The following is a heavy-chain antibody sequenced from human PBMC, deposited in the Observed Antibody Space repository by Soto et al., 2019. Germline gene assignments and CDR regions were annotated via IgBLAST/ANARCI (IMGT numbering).Heavy chain of an antibody. J-gene: IGHJ4*02. D-gene: IGHD2-15*01. CDR1: GYTFINYA. Sequence: QVQLVQSGAEEKKPGASVKVSCKASGYTFINYAIHWVRQAPGQRLEWMGWINAGNGDTKYSQKFQGRVTITRDTSGNTAYMGLSGLRSEGTAVYYCARGGAGYYFDYWGQGTLVTVSS. CDR3: ARGGAGYYFDY. V-gene: IGHV1-3*05. CDR2: INAGNGDT.